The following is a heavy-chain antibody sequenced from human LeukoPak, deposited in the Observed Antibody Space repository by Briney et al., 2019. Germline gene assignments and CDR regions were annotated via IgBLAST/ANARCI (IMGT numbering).Heavy chain of an antibody. CDR2: IYHSGST. Sequence: SETLSLTCAVSGGSISSGGYSWSWIRQPPGKGLEWIGYIYHSGSTYYNPSLKSRVTISVDRSKNQFSLKLSSVTAADTAVYYCAARVGAAAGTPWSWFDPWGQGTLVTVSS. V-gene: IGHV4-30-2*01. D-gene: IGHD6-13*01. CDR1: GGSISSGGYS. CDR3: AARVGAAAGTPWSWFDP. J-gene: IGHJ5*02.